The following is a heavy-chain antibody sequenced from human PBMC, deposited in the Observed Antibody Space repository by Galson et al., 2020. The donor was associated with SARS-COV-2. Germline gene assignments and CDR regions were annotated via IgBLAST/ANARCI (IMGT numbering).Heavy chain of an antibody. V-gene: IGHV3-66*02. Sequence: TGGSLRLSCAASGFTVSSNYMSWVRQAPGKGLEWVSVIYSGGSTYYADSVKGRFTISRDNSKNTLYLQMNSLRAEDTAVYYCARDLTVRSTRFGMDVWGQGTTVTVSS. D-gene: IGHD4-4*01. CDR3: ARDLTVRSTRFGMDV. J-gene: IGHJ6*02. CDR2: IYSGGST. CDR1: GFTVSSNY.